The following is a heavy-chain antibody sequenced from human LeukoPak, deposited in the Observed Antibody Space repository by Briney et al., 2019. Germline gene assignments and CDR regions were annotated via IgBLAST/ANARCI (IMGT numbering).Heavy chain of an antibody. J-gene: IGHJ4*02. V-gene: IGHV1-69*04. CDR2: IIPILGIA. D-gene: IGHD6-6*01. Sequence: SVKVSCKASGGTFSSYAISWVRQAPGQGLEWMGRIIPILGIANYAQKFQGRVTITADKSTSTAYMELSSLRSEDTAVYYCARDGEQLCWDYWGQGTLVTVSS. CDR3: ARDGEQLCWDY. CDR1: GGTFSSYA.